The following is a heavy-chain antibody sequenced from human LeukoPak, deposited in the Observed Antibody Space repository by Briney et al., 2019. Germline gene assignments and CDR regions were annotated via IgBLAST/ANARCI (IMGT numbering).Heavy chain of an antibody. D-gene: IGHD3-10*01. J-gene: IGHJ4*02. V-gene: IGHV3-21*04. Sequence: GGSLRLSCAASGFTFSSYSMNWVRQAPGKVLEWVSSISSSSSYIYYADSVKGRFTISRDNAKNSLYLQMNSLRAEDTAVYYCARDLRFGELLFWGQGTLVTVSS. CDR1: GFTFSSYS. CDR2: ISSSSSYI. CDR3: ARDLRFGELLF.